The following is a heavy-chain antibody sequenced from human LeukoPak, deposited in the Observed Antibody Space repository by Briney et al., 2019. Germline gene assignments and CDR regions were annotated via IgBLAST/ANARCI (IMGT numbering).Heavy chain of an antibody. J-gene: IGHJ4*02. CDR1: GFTFSSYS. CDR3: AKGTYYSGSDY. Sequence: GGSLRLSCAASGFTFSSYSMNWVRQAPGKGLEWVSAISGSGGSTYYADSVKGRFTISRDNSKNTLYLQMNSLRAEDTAVYYCAKGTYYSGSDYWGQGTLVTVSS. V-gene: IGHV3-23*01. D-gene: IGHD1-26*01. CDR2: ISGSGGST.